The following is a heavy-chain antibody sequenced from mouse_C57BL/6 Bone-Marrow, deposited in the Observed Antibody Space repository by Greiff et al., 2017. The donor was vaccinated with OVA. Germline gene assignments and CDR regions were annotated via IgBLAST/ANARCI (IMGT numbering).Heavy chain of an antibody. D-gene: IGHD1-1*01. Sequence: QVQLQQPGAELVMPGASVKLSCKASGYTFTSYWMHWVKQRPGQGLEWIGEIDPSDSYTNYNQKFKGKSTLTVDKYSSTAYMQLSSLTSEDSAVYYCARGWGYYYGSSFDYWGQGTTLTVSS. CDR2: IDPSDSYT. CDR3: ARGWGYYYGSSFDY. CDR1: GYTFTSYW. J-gene: IGHJ2*01. V-gene: IGHV1-69*01.